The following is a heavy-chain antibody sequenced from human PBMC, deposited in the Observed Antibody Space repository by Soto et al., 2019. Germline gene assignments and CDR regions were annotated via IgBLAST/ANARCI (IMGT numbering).Heavy chain of an antibody. CDR2: INPNSGGT. D-gene: IGHD3-22*01. CDR3: ARDPVAYYDSSGYSNWFDP. V-gene: IGHV1-2*04. Sequence: GASVKVSCKASGYTFTGYYIHWVRQAPGQGLEWMGWINPNSGGTNYAQKFQGWVTMTRDTSISTAYMELSRLRSDDTAVYYCARDPVAYYDSSGYSNWFDPWGQGTLVTVSS. CDR1: GYTFTGYY. J-gene: IGHJ5*02.